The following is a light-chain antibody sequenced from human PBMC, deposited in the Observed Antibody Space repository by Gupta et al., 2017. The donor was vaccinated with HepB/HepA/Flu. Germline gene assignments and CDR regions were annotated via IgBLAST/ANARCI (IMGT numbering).Light chain of an antibody. CDR3: QAWDSSNGV. Sequence: SYELTQPPSVSVSPGPPASIIFSGDKLGDKYVSWNQQKPGQYPVLVIYKDNKRPARIRGRFSGSNSGNTAALTIGGTQARDEDGYYCQAWDSSNGVFGGGTKLTVL. V-gene: IGLV3-1*01. CDR1: KLGDKY. CDR2: KDN. J-gene: IGLJ2*01.